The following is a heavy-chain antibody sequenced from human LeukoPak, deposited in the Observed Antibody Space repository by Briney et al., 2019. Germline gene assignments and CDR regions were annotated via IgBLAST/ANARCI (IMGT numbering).Heavy chain of an antibody. Sequence: GGSLRLSCAASGFTFSSYSMNWVRQAPGKGLEWVSSISSSGTCIYYADSVKGRFTISRDNAKNSLYLQMNSLRAEDTAVYYCARGTRNGVVVITAWGQGTLVTVSS. CDR3: ARGTRNGVVVITA. CDR1: GFTFSSYS. V-gene: IGHV3-21*01. J-gene: IGHJ5*02. D-gene: IGHD3-22*01. CDR2: ISSSGTCI.